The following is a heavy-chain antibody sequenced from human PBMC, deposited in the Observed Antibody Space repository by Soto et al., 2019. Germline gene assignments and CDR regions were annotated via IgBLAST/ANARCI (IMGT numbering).Heavy chain of an antibody. Sequence: GESLKISCAASGFTFSSYGMHWVRQAPGKGLEWVAVISYDGSNKYYADSVKGRFTISRDNSKNTLYLQMNSLRAEDTAVYYCAKDTNRRSIVLMVYATGPPDYWGQGTLVTVSS. CDR3: AKDTNRRSIVLMVYATGPPDY. CDR1: GFTFSSYG. J-gene: IGHJ4*02. V-gene: IGHV3-30*18. CDR2: ISYDGSNK. D-gene: IGHD2-8*01.